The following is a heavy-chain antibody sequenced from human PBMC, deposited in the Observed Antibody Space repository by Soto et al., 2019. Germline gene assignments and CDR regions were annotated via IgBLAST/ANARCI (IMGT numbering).Heavy chain of an antibody. CDR2: IYYSVST. Sequence: SETLSLTCTVSGGSISSSSYYWGWIRQPPGKGLEWIGTIYYSVSTYYNPSLQSRVTISVDTSKNQFSLKLSSVTAAATSVYYCASLYGSSLFDYWGQGTLVTVSS. V-gene: IGHV4-39*01. D-gene: IGHD6-6*01. J-gene: IGHJ4*02. CDR3: ASLYGSSLFDY. CDR1: GGSISSSSYY.